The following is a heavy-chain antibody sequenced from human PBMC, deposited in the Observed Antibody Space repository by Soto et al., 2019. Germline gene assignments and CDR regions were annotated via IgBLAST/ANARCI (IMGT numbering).Heavy chain of an antibody. J-gene: IGHJ6*02. CDR1: GFIFGSHN. Sequence: DVQLVESGGGLVKPGGSLRLSCVASGFIFGSHNMNWVRQAPGKGLEWVSSITGSSSYIFYADSVKGRFTISRDNAKNTVYLQVNSLRAEDTGVYYCARLVASETGYGMDVWGQGTTVTVSS. V-gene: IGHV3-21*06. CDR2: ITGSSSYI. D-gene: IGHD3-9*01. CDR3: ARLVASETGYGMDV.